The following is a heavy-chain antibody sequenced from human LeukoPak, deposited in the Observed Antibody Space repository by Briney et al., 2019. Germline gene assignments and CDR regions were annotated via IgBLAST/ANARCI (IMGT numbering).Heavy chain of an antibody. CDR3: ARLSWGVRRYFDY. CDR1: GGPFSGYY. Sequence: SETLSLTCAVYGGPFSGYYWTWIRQPPGKGLEWIGEINHSGSTNYNPSLKSRVAMSVDTSKNQFSLKLSSVTAADTAVYYCARLSWGVRRYFDYWGQGTLVTVSS. J-gene: IGHJ4*02. CDR2: INHSGST. V-gene: IGHV4-34*01. D-gene: IGHD3-16*01.